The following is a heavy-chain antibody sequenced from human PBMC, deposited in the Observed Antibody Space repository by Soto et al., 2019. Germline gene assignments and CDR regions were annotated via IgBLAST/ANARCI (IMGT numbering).Heavy chain of an antibody. J-gene: IGHJ4*02. CDR2: INPNSGGT. Sequence: ASVKVCFKASGYPFTGYYINLVRQAPGQGLEWMGWINPNSGGTNYAQKFQGRVTMTRDTSISTAYMELSRLRSDDTAVYYCALGLAGGYSGHDPFDYWGQGTMVTVSS. CDR1: GYPFTGYY. D-gene: IGHD5-12*01. V-gene: IGHV1-2*02. CDR3: ALGLAGGYSGHDPFDY.